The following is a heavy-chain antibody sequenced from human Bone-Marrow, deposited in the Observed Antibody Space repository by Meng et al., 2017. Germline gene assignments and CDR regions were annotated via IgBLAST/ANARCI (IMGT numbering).Heavy chain of an antibody. CDR1: GGSISSYY. CDR2: IYYSGST. Sequence: GSLRLSCTVSGGSISSYYWSWTRQPPGKGLEWIGYIYYSGSTNYNPSLKSRVTISVDTSKNQFSLKLSSVTAADTAVYYCAKLSGSYAAFDIWGQGTMVTVSS. J-gene: IGHJ3*02. CDR3: AKLSGSYAAFDI. V-gene: IGHV4-59*01. D-gene: IGHD1-26*01.